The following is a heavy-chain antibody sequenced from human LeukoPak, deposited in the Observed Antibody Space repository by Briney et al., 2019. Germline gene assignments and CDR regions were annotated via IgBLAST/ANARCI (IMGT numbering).Heavy chain of an antibody. Sequence: GASVKVSCKASAYTYTDYYVHWMRQAPGQGLEWMGWINLNSGDTRYAQRFQGRLTVTRDTSISTAYMDLNGLRSDDTAVYYCARDSIEAPGLVFDFWGQGTMVTISS. V-gene: IGHV1-2*02. CDR3: ARDSIEAPGLVFDF. D-gene: IGHD6-13*01. CDR2: INLNSGDT. J-gene: IGHJ3*01. CDR1: AYTYTDYY.